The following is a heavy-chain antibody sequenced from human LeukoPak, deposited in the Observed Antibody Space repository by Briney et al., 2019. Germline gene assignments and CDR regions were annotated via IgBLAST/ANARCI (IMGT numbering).Heavy chain of an antibody. CDR3: ARDGFRGYYGSGNYMDV. CDR1: GFTFSSYW. D-gene: IGHD3-10*01. V-gene: IGHV3-7*01. J-gene: IGHJ6*02. Sequence: GGSLRLSCAASGFTFSSYWMSWVRQAPGKGLEWVANIKQDGSEKYYVDSVKGRFTISRDNAKNSLYLQMNSLRAEDTAVYYCARDGFRGYYGSGNYMDVWGQGTTVTVSS. CDR2: IKQDGSEK.